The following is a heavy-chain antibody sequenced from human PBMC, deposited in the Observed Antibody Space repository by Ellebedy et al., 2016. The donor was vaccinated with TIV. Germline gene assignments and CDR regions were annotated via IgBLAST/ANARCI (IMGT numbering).Heavy chain of an antibody. CDR2: IYYSGST. J-gene: IGHJ6*02. Sequence: SETLSLXXTVSGGSISSGGYYWSWIRQHPGKGLEWIGYIYYSGSTYYNPSLKSRVTISVDTSKNQFSLKLSSVTAADTAVYYCAREGGGYDILTGYHVYYGMDVWGQGTTVTVSS. D-gene: IGHD3-9*01. CDR3: AREGGGYDILTGYHVYYGMDV. CDR1: GGSISSGGYY. V-gene: IGHV4-31*03.